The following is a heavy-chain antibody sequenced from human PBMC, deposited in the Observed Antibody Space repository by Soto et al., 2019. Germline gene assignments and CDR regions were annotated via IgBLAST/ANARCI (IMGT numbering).Heavy chain of an antibody. J-gene: IGHJ6*03. Sequence: ASVKVSCKASGYTFTSYDINWVRQATGQGLEWMGWMNPNSGNTGYAQKFQGRVTMTRNTSTSTAYMELSSLRSEDTAVYYCARGSPGTTIYYYYYYMDVWGKGTTVTVSS. CDR3: ARGSPGTTIYYYYYYMDV. V-gene: IGHV1-8*01. CDR1: GYTFTSYD. D-gene: IGHD1-1*01. CDR2: MNPNSGNT.